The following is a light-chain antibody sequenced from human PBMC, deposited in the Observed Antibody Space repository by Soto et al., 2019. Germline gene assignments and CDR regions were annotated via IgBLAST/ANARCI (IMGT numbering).Light chain of an antibody. V-gene: IGLV2-14*01. CDR1: NRDVGSYNL. Sequence: QSVLTQPASVSGSPGQSITISCTGTNRDVGSYNLVSWYQQRPGTAPKLNISEVRNRPSGISYRFTGSKSGNTASLTISGLQAEDEADYYCSSYTTTSTVVFGGGTKVTVL. CDR2: EVR. J-gene: IGLJ3*02. CDR3: SSYTTTSTVV.